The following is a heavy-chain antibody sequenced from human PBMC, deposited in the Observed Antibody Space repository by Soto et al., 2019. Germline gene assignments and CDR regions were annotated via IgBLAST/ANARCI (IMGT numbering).Heavy chain of an antibody. J-gene: IGHJ4*02. CDR3: ARFLQLGPLDY. CDR2: ITVYNGNT. Sequence: QVQLVQSEGEMKKPGASVKVSCKASGYTFTSFGIGWVRQALGPGLQYMGWITVYNGNTNYAQKFQGRDTMTADTSTSTACLELTKLIADGSAVYYCARFLQLGPLDYWGQGTLVTVSS. CDR1: GYTFTSFG. D-gene: IGHD5-18*01. V-gene: IGHV1-18*04.